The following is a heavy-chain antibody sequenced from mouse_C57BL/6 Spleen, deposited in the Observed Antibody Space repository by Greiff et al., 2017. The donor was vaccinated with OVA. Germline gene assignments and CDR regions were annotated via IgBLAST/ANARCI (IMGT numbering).Heavy chain of an antibody. V-gene: IGHV5-16*01. CDR3: ARGDYSSYWYFEG. J-gene: IGHJ1*03. CDR1: GFTFSDYY. D-gene: IGHD2-5*01. Sequence: EVLVVESEGGLVQPGRSMKLSCTASGFTFSDYYMAWVRQVPGKGLEWVANINYDGSRTYYRESLKSRFIISRDNAKSILYLQMSSLKSEDTATYYCARGDYSSYWYFEGWGTGTTVTVAS. CDR2: INYDGSRT.